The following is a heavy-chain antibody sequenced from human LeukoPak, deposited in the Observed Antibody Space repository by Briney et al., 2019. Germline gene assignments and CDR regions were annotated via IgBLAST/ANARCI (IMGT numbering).Heavy chain of an antibody. J-gene: IGHJ4*02. Sequence: SETLSRTCAVYGGSFSGYYWSWIRQPTGKGLEWIGEINHSGSTNYNPSLKSRVTISADTSKNQFSLKLSSVTAADTAVYYCARYSSSWHGGSFDYWGQGTLVTVSS. CDR1: GGSFSGYY. CDR3: ARYSSSWHGGSFDY. CDR2: INHSGST. D-gene: IGHD6-13*01. V-gene: IGHV4-34*01.